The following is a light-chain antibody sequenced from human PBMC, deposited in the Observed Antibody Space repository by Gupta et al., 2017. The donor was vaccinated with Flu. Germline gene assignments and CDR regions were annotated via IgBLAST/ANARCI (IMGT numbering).Light chain of an antibody. Sequence: QSVLTQPPSVGAPGQRVTISCTGSSSNIGAGYDVHWYQQLPGTAPKLLIYGNSNRPSGVPDRFSGSKSGTSASLAITGLQAEDEADYYCQSYDSSLSGSWVFGGGTKLTVL. CDR2: GNS. CDR3: QSYDSSLSGSWV. V-gene: IGLV1-40*01. CDR1: SSNIGAGYD. J-gene: IGLJ3*02.